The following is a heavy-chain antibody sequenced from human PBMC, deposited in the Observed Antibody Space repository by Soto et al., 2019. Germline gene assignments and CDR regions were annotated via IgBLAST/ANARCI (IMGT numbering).Heavy chain of an antibody. Sequence: SGGSLRLSCAASGFKFSNYAMSWVRQAPGKGLEWVSLISATGGGTYYADSVKGRFTISRDNSHNTLYLQVHSLTAEDTAVYYCAKDRRAGGNSAFYFDLWGQGAQVTVSS. CDR1: GFKFSNYA. V-gene: IGHV3-23*01. CDR2: ISATGGGT. CDR3: AKDRRAGGNSAFYFDL. D-gene: IGHD3-16*01. J-gene: IGHJ5*02.